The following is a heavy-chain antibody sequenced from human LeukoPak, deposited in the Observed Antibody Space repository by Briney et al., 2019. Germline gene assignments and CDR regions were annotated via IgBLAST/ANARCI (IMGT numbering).Heavy chain of an antibody. J-gene: IGHJ4*02. CDR2: INHSGST. V-gene: IGHV4-34*01. Sequence: GSLRLSCAASGFTLSAHYMLWLRQPPGKGLEWIGEINHSGSTNYNPSLKSRVTISVDTSKSQFSLKLSSVTAADTAVYYCARRRGITMIVVGFLDYWGQGTLVTVSS. CDR3: ARRRGITMIVVGFLDY. CDR1: GFTLSAHY. D-gene: IGHD3-22*01.